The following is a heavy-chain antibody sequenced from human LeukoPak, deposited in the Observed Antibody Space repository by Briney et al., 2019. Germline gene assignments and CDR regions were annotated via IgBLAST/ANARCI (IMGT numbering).Heavy chain of an antibody. D-gene: IGHD1-1*01. CDR2: ISGNGVNT. Sequence: PGGSLRLSCAASGFTFSSYAMHWVRQAPGKAPEYVSAISGNGVNTYYADSVRGRFTISRDNSKNTLYLQMGSLRSEDMAVYYCARRHNNYYYMDVWGKGTTVTVSS. CDR3: ARRHNNYYYMDV. CDR1: GFTFSSYA. V-gene: IGHV3-64*02. J-gene: IGHJ6*03.